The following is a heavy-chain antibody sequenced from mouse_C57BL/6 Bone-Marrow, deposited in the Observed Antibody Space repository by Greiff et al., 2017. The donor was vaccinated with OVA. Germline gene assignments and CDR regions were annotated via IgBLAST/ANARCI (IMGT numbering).Heavy chain of an antibody. CDR3: ARGRGGY. V-gene: IGHV1-42*01. CDR2: INPSTGGT. Sequence: EVKLMESGPELVKPGASVKISCKASGYSFTGYYMNWVKQSPEKSLEWIGEINPSTGGTTYNQKFKAKATLTVDKSSSTAYMQLKGLTSEDSAVYYCARGRGGYWGQGTTLTVSS. J-gene: IGHJ2*01. CDR1: GYSFTGYY.